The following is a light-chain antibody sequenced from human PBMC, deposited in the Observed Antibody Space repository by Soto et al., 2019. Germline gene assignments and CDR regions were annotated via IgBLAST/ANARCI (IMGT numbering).Light chain of an antibody. CDR1: QTISSW. CDR3: HSRA. CDR2: KSS. Sequence: IHMTHSPSTLSGSVLYRVTITFRAIQTISSWLAWYHQKPGKAPKLLIYKSSTLKSGVPSRFSGSGSGTEFTLTISGLQPDDFATYYCHSRAFGQGTRLEIK. J-gene: IGKJ5*01. V-gene: IGKV1-5*03.